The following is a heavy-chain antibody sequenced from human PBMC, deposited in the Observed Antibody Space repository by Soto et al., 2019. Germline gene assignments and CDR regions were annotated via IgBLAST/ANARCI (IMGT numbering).Heavy chain of an antibody. CDR1: GFTFSSDS. CDR3: ARDAVTMVRGVIVNWYFDL. Sequence: ESGGALVQPGGSLRLSCAASGFTFSSDSMNWVRQAPGKGLEWLSYISSASSTIYYADSVKGRFTISRENGKNSLYLQMDSLRDEDTAVYYCARDAVTMVRGVIVNWYFDLWGRGTLVTVSS. J-gene: IGHJ2*01. V-gene: IGHV3-48*02. D-gene: IGHD3-10*01. CDR2: ISSASSTI.